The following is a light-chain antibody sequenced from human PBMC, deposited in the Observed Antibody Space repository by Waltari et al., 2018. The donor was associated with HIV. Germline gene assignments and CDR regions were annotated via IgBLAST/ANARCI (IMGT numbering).Light chain of an antibody. V-gene: IGLV2-8*01. CDR3: SSYGDNIRVL. Sequence: QSALTQPPSASGSLGQSVTISCTGSSSYLGAYDSVSWFQQHPNNAPKLLLYEVSKRPSGVPDRFSGSRSGETAFLSVSGLQPDDTAAYFCSSYGDNIRVLFGGGTNLTVL. J-gene: IGLJ2*01. CDR1: SSYLGAYDS. CDR2: EVS.